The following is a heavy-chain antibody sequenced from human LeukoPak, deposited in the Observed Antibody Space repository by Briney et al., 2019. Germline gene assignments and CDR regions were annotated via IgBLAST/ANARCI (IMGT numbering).Heavy chain of an antibody. J-gene: IGHJ4*02. Sequence: PGGSLRLSCAASAFTFSSYAMSWVRQAPGKGLEWVSAISGSGGSTYYADSVKGRFTISRDNSKNTLYLQMNGLRAEDTAVYYCAKDLGYLTPWDYWGQGTLVTVSS. CDR2: ISGSGGST. CDR3: AKDLGYLTPWDY. CDR1: AFTFSSYA. V-gene: IGHV3-23*01. D-gene: IGHD3-16*01.